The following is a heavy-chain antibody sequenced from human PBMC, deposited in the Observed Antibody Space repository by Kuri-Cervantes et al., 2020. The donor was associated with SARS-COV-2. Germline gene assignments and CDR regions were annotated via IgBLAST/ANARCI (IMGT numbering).Heavy chain of an antibody. D-gene: IGHD5-18*01. V-gene: IGHV4-34*01. CDR1: GGSFSGYY. CDR2: INHSGST. CDR3: ARHEGWFPLWLPFDY. Sequence: ESLKISCAVYGGSFSGYYWSWIRQPPGKGLEWIGEINHSGSTYYNPSLKSRVTISVDTSKNQFSLKLSSVTAADTAMYYCARHEGWFPLWLPFDYWGQGTLVTVSS. J-gene: IGHJ4*02.